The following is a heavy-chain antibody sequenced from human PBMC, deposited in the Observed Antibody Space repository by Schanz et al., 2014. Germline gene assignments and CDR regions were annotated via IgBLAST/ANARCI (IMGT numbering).Heavy chain of an antibody. D-gene: IGHD6-13*01. CDR3: ARDGVDAAAGGNY. V-gene: IGHV1-3*01. J-gene: IGHJ4*02. CDR2: INVGNGNM. CDR1: GYSFTPFP. Sequence: QVQLVQSWAEVKGPGASVKVSCKASGYSFTPFPIHWVRQAPGQRLEWMGWINVGNGNMKYSQKFQGRVTITRDTSASTAYMELSSLKSEDTAVYYCARDGVDAAAGGNYWGQGTLVTVSS.